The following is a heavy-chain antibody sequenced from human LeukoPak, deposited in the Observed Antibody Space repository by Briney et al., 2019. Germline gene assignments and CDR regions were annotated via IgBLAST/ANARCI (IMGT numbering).Heavy chain of an antibody. Sequence: ASVKVSCKASGGTFSSYAISWVRQAPGQGLEWMGGIIPIFGTANYAQKFQGRVTITADESTSTAYMELSSLRSGDTAVYYCARVRSYCSSTSCRYNQAFDIWGQGTMVTVSS. J-gene: IGHJ3*02. D-gene: IGHD2-2*01. CDR3: ARVRSYCSSTSCRYNQAFDI. CDR2: IIPIFGTA. CDR1: GGTFSSYA. V-gene: IGHV1-69*13.